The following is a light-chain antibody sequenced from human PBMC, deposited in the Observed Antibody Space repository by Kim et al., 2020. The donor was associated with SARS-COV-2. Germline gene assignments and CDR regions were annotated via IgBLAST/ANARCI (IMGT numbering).Light chain of an antibody. CDR3: QQYNSYPVT. Sequence: DIQMTQSPSSLSASVGDRVTITCQASQGISNYLDWFQQKPGKAPKLLIYDASNLETGVPSRFSGSGSGTDFTLTISSLQPDDIATYYCQQYNSYPVTFGQGTKVEIK. V-gene: IGKV1-33*01. CDR1: QGISNY. J-gene: IGKJ5*01. CDR2: DAS.